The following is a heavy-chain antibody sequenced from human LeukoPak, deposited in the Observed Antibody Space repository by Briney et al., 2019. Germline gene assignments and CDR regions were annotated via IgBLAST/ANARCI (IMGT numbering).Heavy chain of an antibody. V-gene: IGHV5-51*01. J-gene: IGHJ5*02. CDR2: IWPGDSDT. CDR1: GYDFTTYW. CDR3: ARRGRGDWFDP. D-gene: IGHD1-26*01. Sequence: GESLKISCKISGYDFTTYWIGWVREMPGKGLECMGIIWPGDSDTRYSPSFQGQVTISADKTISTVYLQWSSLKVSDTAIYYCARRGRGDWFDPWGQGTLVTVSS.